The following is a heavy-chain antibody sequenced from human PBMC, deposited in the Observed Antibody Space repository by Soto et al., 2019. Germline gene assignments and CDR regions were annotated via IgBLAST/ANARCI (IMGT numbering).Heavy chain of an antibody. V-gene: IGHV4-30-4*01. CDR1: GDSISSVDYF. CDR3: ARGRYCLTGRCFPNWFDS. Sequence: PSETLSLTCSVSGDSISSVDYFWAWIRQPPGQALEYIGYIYKSATTYYNPSSESRVAISLDTSKSQFSLNVTSVTAADTAVYFCARGRYCLTGRCFPNWFDSWGQGTLVTVSS. D-gene: IGHD2-15*01. J-gene: IGHJ5*01. CDR2: IYKSATT.